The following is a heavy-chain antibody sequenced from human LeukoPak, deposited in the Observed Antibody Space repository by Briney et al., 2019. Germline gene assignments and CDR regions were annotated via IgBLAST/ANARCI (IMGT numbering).Heavy chain of an antibody. CDR1: GFTFSRYW. CDR2: IKQDGSQK. Sequence: GGSLRLSCAGSGFTFSRYWMSWVRQAPGKGLEWVANIKQDGSQKYYVGSVKGRFTISRDNAKNSLYLQMNSLRVDDTAVYYCAREQYGDHFDKWGQGTLVTVSS. CDR3: AREQYGDHFDK. J-gene: IGHJ4*02. V-gene: IGHV3-7*01. D-gene: IGHD4-17*01.